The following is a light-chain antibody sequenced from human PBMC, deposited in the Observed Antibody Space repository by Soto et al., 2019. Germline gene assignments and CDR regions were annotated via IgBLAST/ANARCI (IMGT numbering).Light chain of an antibody. CDR1: QSVGTY. CDR2: DAS. Sequence: DIVLTQFPATLSLSPGERATLSCRASQSVGTYLAWYQHKPGQAPRLLIYDASKRAIGIPARFSGSGSGTDFALTTSSLEPEDFAVYYCQQRSDWPPITFGQGTRLEIK. J-gene: IGKJ5*01. V-gene: IGKV3-11*01. CDR3: QQRSDWPPIT.